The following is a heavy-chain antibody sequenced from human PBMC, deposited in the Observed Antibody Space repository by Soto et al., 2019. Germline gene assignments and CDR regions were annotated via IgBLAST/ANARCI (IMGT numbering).Heavy chain of an antibody. V-gene: IGHV1-2*02. CDR2: ISPKSGGT. CDR3: ARPPGYISDWYYFDL. Sequence: QVPLVQSGAEVKKPGASVKVSCEASGYSFIDYYIHWVRQAPGQGFEWMGRISPKSGGTNYAQKFEGRVTMTWDTSLNTAYMELSSLKSADTAVYYCARPPGYISDWYYFDLWGQGTRVTVSS. J-gene: IGHJ4*02. D-gene: IGHD3-9*01. CDR1: GYSFIDYY.